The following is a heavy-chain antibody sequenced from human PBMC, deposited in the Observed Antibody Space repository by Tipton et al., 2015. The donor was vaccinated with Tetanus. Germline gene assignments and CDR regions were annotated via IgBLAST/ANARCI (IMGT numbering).Heavy chain of an antibody. Sequence: TLSLTCTVSGVSISGYYWSWIRQPAGKGLEWIGRVDRSGTTTYNPSLKGRVTMSLDTSKNQFSLTLSSVTAADTAVYYCVRGRGLGAYSFGFEYWGQGALVTVSS. V-gene: IGHV4-4*07. CDR1: GVSISGYY. D-gene: IGHD3-16*01. CDR3: VRGRGLGAYSFGFEY. J-gene: IGHJ4*02. CDR2: VDRSGTT.